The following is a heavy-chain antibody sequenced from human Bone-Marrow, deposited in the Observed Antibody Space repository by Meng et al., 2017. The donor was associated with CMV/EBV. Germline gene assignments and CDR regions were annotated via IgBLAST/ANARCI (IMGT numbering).Heavy chain of an antibody. D-gene: IGHD3-22*01. V-gene: IGHV3-48*03. CDR3: ARDHYYDSSGYRQDI. J-gene: IGHJ3*02. CDR1: GFTFSSYE. Sequence: GGSLRLSCAASGFTFSSYEMNWVRQAPGKGLEWVSYISSSGSTIYYADSVKGRFTISRDNAKNSLYLQMNSLRAEDTAVYYCARDHYYDSSGYRQDIWGQGTMVTVSS. CDR2: ISSSGSTI.